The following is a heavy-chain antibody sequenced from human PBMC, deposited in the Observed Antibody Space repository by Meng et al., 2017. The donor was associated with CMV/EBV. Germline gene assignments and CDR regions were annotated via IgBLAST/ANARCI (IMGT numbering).Heavy chain of an antibody. D-gene: IGHD3-3*01. J-gene: IGHJ6*02. V-gene: IGHV3-23*01. Sequence: GRSLRLSFAASGFTFSSYAMSWVRQAPGKGLEWVSAISGSGGSTYYADSVKGRFTISRDNSKNTLYLQMNSLRAEDTAVYYCAKVLWSGYDYGMDVWGQGTTVTVSS. CDR1: GFTFSSYA. CDR2: ISGSGGST. CDR3: AKVLWSGYDYGMDV.